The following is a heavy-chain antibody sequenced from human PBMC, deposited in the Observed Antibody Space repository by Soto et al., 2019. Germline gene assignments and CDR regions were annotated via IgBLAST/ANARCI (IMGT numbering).Heavy chain of an antibody. CDR2: ISGYNGNT. CDR3: ARGSESFDL. D-gene: IGHD1-26*01. J-gene: IGHJ4*02. CDR1: GYTFHNYG. V-gene: IGHV1-18*01. Sequence: QVLLMQSGPEVKKPGASVKVSCKASGYTFHNYGISWVRQVPGQGLEWMGWISGYNGNTNYAPKIQGRVTVTRDTPTATAYMKLRSLRSDDTAIYYCARGSESFDLWGQGTLVTVSS.